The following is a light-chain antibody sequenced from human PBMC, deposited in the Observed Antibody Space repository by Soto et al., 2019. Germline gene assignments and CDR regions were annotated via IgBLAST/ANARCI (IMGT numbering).Light chain of an antibody. CDR1: QSVSSSF. J-gene: IGKJ5*01. Sequence: IGLTQSPGAVSLSPGERATLSCRASQSVSSSFLAWYQQKPGQAPRLLIYGASNRAPGIPARFSGSGSGTDFTLTISSLEPEDFAVYYCQQRQYWPPIPFGQGTRLAIK. CDR3: QQRQYWPPIP. CDR2: GAS. V-gene: IGKV3D-20*02.